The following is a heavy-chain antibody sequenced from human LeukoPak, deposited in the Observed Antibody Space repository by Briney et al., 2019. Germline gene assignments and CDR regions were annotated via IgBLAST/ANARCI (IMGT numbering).Heavy chain of an antibody. CDR3: ARDRRATYYFDY. J-gene: IGHJ4*02. V-gene: IGHV3-21*01. CDR2: ISSSSSYI. Sequence: TGGSLRLSCAASGFTFSSYSMNWVRQAPGKGLEWVSSISSSSSYIYYADSVKGRFTISRDNAKNTLYLQMNSLRAEDTAVYYCARDRRATYYFDYWGQGTLVTVSS. CDR1: GFTFSSYS. D-gene: IGHD1-1*01.